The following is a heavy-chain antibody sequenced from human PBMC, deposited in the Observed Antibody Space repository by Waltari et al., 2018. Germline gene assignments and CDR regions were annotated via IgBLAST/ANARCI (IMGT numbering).Heavy chain of an antibody. CDR3: ARDYGSGTYYYMDV. D-gene: IGHD3-10*01. CDR2: VNPTSGST. J-gene: IGHJ6*03. Sequence: QVQLVQSGAEVKKPGASVKVSCKASGYSFTSYNINWVRQAAGQGLEWMGWVNPTSGSTGYAQKFQDRVTSTRNTSIGTAYMELRSLRSEDTAVYYCARDYGSGTYYYMDVWGKGTTVTVSS. CDR1: GYSFTSYN. V-gene: IGHV1-8*03.